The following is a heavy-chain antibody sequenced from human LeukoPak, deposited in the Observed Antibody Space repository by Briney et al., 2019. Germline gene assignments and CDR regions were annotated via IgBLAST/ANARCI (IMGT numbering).Heavy chain of an antibody. Sequence: GASVKVSCKASGYTFTTYNINWVRQAPGQGLEWMGWISAYSGDTHYAQNFQGRVTMTTDASTTTAYMELKGLRSDDTASYYCARAPLAEPPPNDSSSYISNNYYHMDVWGKGTTVTVSS. D-gene: IGHD4-11*01. CDR3: ARAPLAEPPPNDSSSYISNNYYHMDV. CDR2: ISAYSGDT. V-gene: IGHV1-18*01. CDR1: GYTFTTYN. J-gene: IGHJ6*03.